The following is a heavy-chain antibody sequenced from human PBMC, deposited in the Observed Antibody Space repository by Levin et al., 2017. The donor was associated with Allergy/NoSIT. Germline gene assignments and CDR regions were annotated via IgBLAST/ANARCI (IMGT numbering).Heavy chain of an antibody. Sequence: KISCKASGFTFTSSAVQWVRQARGQRLEWIGWIVVGSGNTNYAQKCQERVTITRDMSTSTAYMELSSLRSEDTAVYYCAASYPFYCSGGSCYRAPDAFDIWGQGTMVTVSS. D-gene: IGHD2-15*01. CDR1: GFTFTSSA. CDR2: IVVGSGNT. J-gene: IGHJ3*02. CDR3: AASYPFYCSGGSCYRAPDAFDI. V-gene: IGHV1-58*01.